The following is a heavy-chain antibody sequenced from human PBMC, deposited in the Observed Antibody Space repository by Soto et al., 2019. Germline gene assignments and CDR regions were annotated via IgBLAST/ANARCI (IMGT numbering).Heavy chain of an antibody. J-gene: IGHJ4*02. V-gene: IGHV3-33*01. Sequence: GGSLRLSCAASGFTFSSYGMHWVRQAPGKGLEWVAVIWYDGSNKYYADSVKGRFTISRDNSKNTLYLQMNSLRSEDTAVYYCATDRSGQLVPVGFDYWGQGTLVTVSS. CDR3: ATDRSGQLVPVGFDY. CDR2: IWYDGSNK. CDR1: GFTFSSYG. D-gene: IGHD6-6*01.